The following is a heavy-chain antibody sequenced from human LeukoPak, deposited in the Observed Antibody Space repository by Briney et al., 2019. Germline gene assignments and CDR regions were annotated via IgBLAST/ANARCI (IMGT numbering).Heavy chain of an antibody. D-gene: IGHD3-10*01. J-gene: IGHJ4*02. CDR3: ASLVAYYGSGSYYKTFDY. CDR2: MNPNSGNT. CDR1: GYTFTSYD. Sequence: GASVKVSCKASGYTFTSYDINWVRQATGQGLEWMGWMNPNSGNTGYAQKFQGRVTMTRNTSISTAYMELSSLRSEDTAVYYCASLVAYYGSGSYYKTFDYWGQGTLVTVSS. V-gene: IGHV1-8*01.